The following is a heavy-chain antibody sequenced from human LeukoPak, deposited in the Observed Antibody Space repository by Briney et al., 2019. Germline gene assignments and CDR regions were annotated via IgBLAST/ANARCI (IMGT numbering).Heavy chain of an antibody. CDR3: AHLQMPYYYDSSGYSYYFDY. CDR1: GFSLSTSGVG. J-gene: IGHJ4*02. Sequence: SGPTPVNPTQTLTLTCTSSGFSLSTSGVGVGWIRQPPGKALEWLALIYWNDDKRYSPSLKSRLTITKDTSKNQVVLTMTNMDPVDTATYYCAHLQMPYYYDSSGYSYYFDYWGQGTLVTVSS. V-gene: IGHV2-5*01. D-gene: IGHD3-22*01. CDR2: IYWNDDK.